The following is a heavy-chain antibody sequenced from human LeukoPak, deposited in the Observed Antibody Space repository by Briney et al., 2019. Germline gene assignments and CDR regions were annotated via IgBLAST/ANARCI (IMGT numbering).Heavy chain of an antibody. V-gene: IGHV4-59*08. D-gene: IGHD6-13*01. J-gene: IGHJ3*02. CDR2: IYYTGST. Sequence: PSETLSLTCTVSGGSISSSYWSWIRQPPGKGLEWIGYIYYTGSTNYNPSLKSRVTISQDTSKNQFSLKLSSVTAADTAVYYCARRMVAAAATGAFDIWGQGTMVTVSS. CDR3: ARRMVAAAATGAFDI. CDR1: GGSISSSY.